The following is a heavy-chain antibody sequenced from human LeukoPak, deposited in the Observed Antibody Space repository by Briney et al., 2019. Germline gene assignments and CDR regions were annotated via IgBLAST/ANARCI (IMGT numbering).Heavy chain of an antibody. CDR3: ARAPYYGSGTSDAFDV. CDR1: GGTFSSYA. D-gene: IGHD3-10*01. J-gene: IGHJ3*01. CDR2: IIPIFGTA. Sequence: GASVKVSCKASGGTFSSYAISWVRQAPGQGLEWMGGIIPIFGTANYAQKFQGRVTITADESTSTAYMELSSLRSEDTAVYYCARAPYYGSGTSDAFDVWGQGTMVTVSS. V-gene: IGHV1-69*13.